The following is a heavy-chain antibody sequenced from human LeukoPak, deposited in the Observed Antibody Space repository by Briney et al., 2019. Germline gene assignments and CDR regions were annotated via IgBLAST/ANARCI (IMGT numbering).Heavy chain of an antibody. J-gene: IGHJ4*02. D-gene: IGHD2-15*01. Sequence: GGSLRLSCAASGFTFSSYGMHWVRQAPGKGLEWVAVIWYDGSNKYYADSVKGRFTISRDNAKNSLYLQMNSLRAEDTAVYYCARVPRVGDYVDYWGQGTLVTVSS. CDR3: ARVPRVGDYVDY. CDR2: IWYDGSNK. CDR1: GFTFSSYG. V-gene: IGHV3-33*01.